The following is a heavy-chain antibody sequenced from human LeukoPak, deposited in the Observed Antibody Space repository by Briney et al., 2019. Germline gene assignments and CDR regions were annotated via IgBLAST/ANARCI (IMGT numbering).Heavy chain of an antibody. CDR3: VSGYSDYADYYNYYMGV. D-gene: IGHD4-11*01. J-gene: IGHJ6*03. CDR2: INPNSGGT. CDR1: GYRFTGYY. V-gene: IGHV1-2*02. Sequence: GASVKVSCKASGYRFTGYYMHWVRQAPGQGLEWMGWINPNSGGTNYAQKFRGRVTMTRDTSITTVYLQLSRLKSDDTAVYYCVSGYSDYADYYNYYMGVWGKGTTVTVSS.